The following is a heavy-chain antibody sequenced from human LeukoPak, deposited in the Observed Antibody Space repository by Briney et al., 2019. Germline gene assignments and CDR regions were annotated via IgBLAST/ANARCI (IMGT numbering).Heavy chain of an antibody. V-gene: IGHV1-8*01. CDR1: GYTFTSYD. CDR3: AAGITGEYFDY. CDR2: MNPNSGNT. Sequence: PRASVKVSCKASGYTFTSYDINWVRQATGQGLEWMGWMNPNSGNTVYAQKFQGRVTMTRNTSISTDYMELSSLRSEDTAVYYCAAGITGEYFDYWGQGTLVTVSS. J-gene: IGHJ4*02. D-gene: IGHD1-14*01.